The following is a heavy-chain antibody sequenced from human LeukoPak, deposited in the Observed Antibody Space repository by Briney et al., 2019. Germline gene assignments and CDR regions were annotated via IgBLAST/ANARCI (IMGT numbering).Heavy chain of an antibody. CDR1: GGSISSYY. CDR2: IYYSGST. CDR3: AGGPYGDYEPFDY. J-gene: IGHJ4*02. D-gene: IGHD4-17*01. Sequence: SETLSLTCTVSGGSISSYYWSWIRQPPGKGLEWIGYIYYSGSTNYNPSLKSRVTISVDTSKNQFSLKLSSVTAADTTVYYCAGGPYGDYEPFDYWGQGTLVTVSS. V-gene: IGHV4-59*01.